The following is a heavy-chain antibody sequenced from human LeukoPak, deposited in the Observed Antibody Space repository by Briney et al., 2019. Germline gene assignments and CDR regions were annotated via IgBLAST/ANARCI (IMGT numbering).Heavy chain of an antibody. D-gene: IGHD6-6*01. CDR2: IKSDGSST. CDR1: GFTFSNYW. V-gene: IGHV3-74*01. J-gene: IGHJ6*03. CDR3: ARDEYSSSYMDV. Sequence: GGSLRLSCAASGFTFSNYWMHWVRQAPGKGLVWVSRIKSDGSSTNYADSVKGRFTISRDNAKNTLYLQMNSLRAEDTGVYYCARDEYSSSYMDVWGKGTRSPSP.